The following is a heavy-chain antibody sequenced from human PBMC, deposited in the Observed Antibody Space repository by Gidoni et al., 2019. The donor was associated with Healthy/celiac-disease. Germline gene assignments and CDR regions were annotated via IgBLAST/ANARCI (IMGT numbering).Heavy chain of an antibody. D-gene: IGHD5-18*01. J-gene: IGHJ4*02. Sequence: QVQLVESGGGVVQPGRSLRLSCAASGFTFSSYGMHWVRQAPGKGLEWVAVISYDGSNKYYADSVKGRFTISRDNSKNTLYLQMNSLRAEDTAVYYCAKDRRGYPDYWGQGTLVTVSS. CDR2: ISYDGSNK. V-gene: IGHV3-30*18. CDR1: GFTFSSYG. CDR3: AKDRRGYPDY.